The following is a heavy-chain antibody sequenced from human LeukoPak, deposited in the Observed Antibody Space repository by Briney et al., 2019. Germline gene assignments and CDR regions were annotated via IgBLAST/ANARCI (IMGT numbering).Heavy chain of an antibody. CDR1: GYMFTHYW. Sequence: GESLKISCXGSGYMFTHYWIAWVRQMPGKGLEWMGIFYPADSDTRYSPSFQGQVTISADKSISTAYLQWSSLKASDTAMYYCARGDTTMVPGYFDYWGQGTLVTVSS. D-gene: IGHD5-18*01. J-gene: IGHJ4*02. V-gene: IGHV5-51*01. CDR3: ARGDTTMVPGYFDY. CDR2: FYPADSDT.